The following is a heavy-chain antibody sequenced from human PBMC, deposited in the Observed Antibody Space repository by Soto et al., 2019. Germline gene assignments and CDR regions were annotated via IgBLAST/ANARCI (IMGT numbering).Heavy chain of an antibody. J-gene: IGHJ4*02. V-gene: IGHV4-34*01. Sequence: SETLSLTCAVYGGSFSGYYWSWIRQPPGKGPEWIGEINHSGSTNYNPSLKSRVTISVDTSKNQFSLKLSSVTAADTAVYYCARERSYSGSYLRRPDYWGQGTLVTVSS. CDR3: ARERSYSGSYLRRPDY. D-gene: IGHD1-26*01. CDR2: INHSGST. CDR1: GGSFSGYY.